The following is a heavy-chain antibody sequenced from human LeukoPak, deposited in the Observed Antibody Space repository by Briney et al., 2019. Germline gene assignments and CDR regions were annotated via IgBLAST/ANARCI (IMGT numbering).Heavy chain of an antibody. CDR1: GVTFSSYS. CDR2: ISSSSSYI. J-gene: IGHJ4*02. V-gene: IGHV3-21*01. Sequence: PGGSLRLSCAASGVTFSSYSMTWVRQAPGKGLEWVSSISSSSSYIYYADSVKGRFTIARDNAKNSLYLQMNILRAEDTAVYCCRGVLIAVAGKSFDYWGQGTLVTVSS. D-gene: IGHD6-19*01. CDR3: RGVLIAVAGKSFDY.